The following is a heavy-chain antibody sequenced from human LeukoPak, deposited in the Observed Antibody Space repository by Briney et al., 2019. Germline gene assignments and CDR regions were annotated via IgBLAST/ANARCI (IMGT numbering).Heavy chain of an antibody. J-gene: IGHJ4*02. Sequence: PSETLSLTCAVYGGSFSGYYWSWIRQPPGKGLEWIGEINHSGSTNYNPSLKSRVTISVDTSKNQFSLKLSSVTAADTAVYYCASGSSGSYHFDYWGRGTLVTVSS. CDR1: GGSFSGYY. CDR2: INHSGST. CDR3: ASGSSGSYHFDY. V-gene: IGHV4-34*01. D-gene: IGHD1-26*01.